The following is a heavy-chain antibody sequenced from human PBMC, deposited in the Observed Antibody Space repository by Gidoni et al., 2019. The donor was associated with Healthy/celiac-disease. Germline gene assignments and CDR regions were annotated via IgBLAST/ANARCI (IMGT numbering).Heavy chain of an antibody. Sequence: EVQLVESGGGLVQLGGSLRLSCAASGFTFSSYSMNWVRQAPGKGLEWVSYISSSSRTIYYADSVKGRFTISRDNAKNSLYLKMNSLRDEDTAVYYCARTDRFFDIWGQGTMVTVSS. CDR3: ARTDRFFDI. CDR2: ISSSSRTI. CDR1: GFTFSSYS. V-gene: IGHV3-48*02. J-gene: IGHJ3*02.